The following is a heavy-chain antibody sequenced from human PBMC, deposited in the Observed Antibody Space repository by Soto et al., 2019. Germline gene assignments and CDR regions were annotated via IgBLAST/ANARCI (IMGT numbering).Heavy chain of an antibody. CDR2: ISFGGSDK. Sequence: QGQLVESGGGVVQPGRSLRLSCVASGLTFRSYGMHWVRQAPGKGLEWVAVISFGGSDKYYADSVKGRFTISRDNSQNTLYLQMNSLRVEDTAVYYCATQAVAGPFDYWGHGTLVTVSS. CDR3: ATQAVAGPFDY. V-gene: IGHV3-30*03. CDR1: GLTFRSYG. J-gene: IGHJ4*01. D-gene: IGHD6-19*01.